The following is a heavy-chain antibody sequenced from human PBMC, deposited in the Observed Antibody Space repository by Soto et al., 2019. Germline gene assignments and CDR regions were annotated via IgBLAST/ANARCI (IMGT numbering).Heavy chain of an antibody. CDR3: ARGGSGTYLLDY. D-gene: IGHD3-10*01. J-gene: IGHJ4*02. Sequence: EVQLVESGGGLVQPGGSLRLSCAASGFTFSSHWLHWVRQAPGKGLVWVSRINSDGSSTNYADSVKGQFTISIDNAKNTVYLQVNSLRAEDTAVYYCARGGSGTYLLDYWGQGTLVTVSS. CDR2: INSDGSST. V-gene: IGHV3-74*01. CDR1: GFTFSSHW.